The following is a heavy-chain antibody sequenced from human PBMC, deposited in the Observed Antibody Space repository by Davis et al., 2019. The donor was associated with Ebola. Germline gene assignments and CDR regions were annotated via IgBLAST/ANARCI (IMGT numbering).Heavy chain of an antibody. CDR2: INPDNGNT. Sequence: ASVKVSCKASGYTFTSYGITWVRQAPGQGLEWMGWINPDNGNTNYAQNVQGRVIMTSDTATTTAYMEVGSLRSDDTAVYYCARGMGLTALGGLYFYSYAMDVWGKGTTVTVSS. J-gene: IGHJ6*04. D-gene: IGHD4/OR15-4a*01. V-gene: IGHV1-18*04. CDR3: ARGMGLTALGGLYFYSYAMDV. CDR1: GYTFTSYG.